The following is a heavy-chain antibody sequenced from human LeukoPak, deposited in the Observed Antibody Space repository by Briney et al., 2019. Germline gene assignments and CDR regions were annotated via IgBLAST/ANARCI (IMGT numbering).Heavy chain of an antibody. D-gene: IGHD1-26*01. Sequence: GGSLRLSCAASGFIFSSYAMSWVRQAPGKGLEWVSAISRSGENTYYADSVKGRFTISRDNSKNTLYLQMNSLRAEDTAVYYCARWVVGAHFDYWGQGTLVTVSS. J-gene: IGHJ4*02. CDR1: GFIFSSYA. CDR2: ISRSGENT. V-gene: IGHV3-23*01. CDR3: ARWVVGAHFDY.